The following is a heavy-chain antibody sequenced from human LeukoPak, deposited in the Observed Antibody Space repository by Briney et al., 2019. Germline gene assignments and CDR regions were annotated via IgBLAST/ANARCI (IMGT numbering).Heavy chain of an antibody. J-gene: IGHJ5*02. V-gene: IGHV3-30*02. Sequence: GGSLRLSCAASGFTFSSYGMHWVRQAPGKGLEWVAFIRYDGSNKYYADSVKGRFTISRDNSKNTLYLQMNSLRAEDTAVYYCARDGRNYDFSWGQGTLVTVSS. CDR2: IRYDGSNK. D-gene: IGHD3-3*01. CDR1: GFTFSSYG. CDR3: ARDGRNYDFS.